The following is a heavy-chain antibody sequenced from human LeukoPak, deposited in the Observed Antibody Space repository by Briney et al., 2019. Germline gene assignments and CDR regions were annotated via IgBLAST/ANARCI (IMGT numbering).Heavy chain of an antibody. CDR1: GGSFSGYY. CDR3: ARVLRFLEWTQHGMDV. D-gene: IGHD3-3*01. CDR2: INHSGST. J-gene: IGHJ6*02. Sequence: PSETLSLTCAVYGGSFSGYYWSWIRQPPGKGLEWIGEINHSGSTNYNPSLKSRVTISVDTSKNQFSLKLSSVTAADTAMYYCARVLRFLEWTQHGMDVWGQGTTVTVSS. V-gene: IGHV4-34*01.